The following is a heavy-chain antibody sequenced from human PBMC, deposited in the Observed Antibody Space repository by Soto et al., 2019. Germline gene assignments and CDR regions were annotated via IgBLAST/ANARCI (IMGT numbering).Heavy chain of an antibody. J-gene: IGHJ6*02. D-gene: IGHD6-19*01. V-gene: IGHV3-30*18. Sequence: GGSLRLSCAASGFTFSSYGMHWVRQAPGKGLEWVAVISYDGSNKYYADSVKGRFTISRDNSKNTLYLQMNSLRAEDTAVYYCAKDLSRAVAGYYYGMDVWGQGTTVTVSS. CDR3: AKDLSRAVAGYYYGMDV. CDR2: ISYDGSNK. CDR1: GFTFSSYG.